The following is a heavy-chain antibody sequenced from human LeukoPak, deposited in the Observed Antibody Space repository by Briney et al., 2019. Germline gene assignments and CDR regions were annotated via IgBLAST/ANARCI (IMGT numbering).Heavy chain of an antibody. D-gene: IGHD3-22*01. J-gene: IGHJ4*02. Sequence: ASVKVSCKASGYTFTSYDINWVRQATGQGLEWMGLMNPNSGNTGYAQKFQGRVTMTRNTSISTAYMELSSLRSEDTAVYYCARGSPHYYDSSGYSDDEVWGQGTPVTVSS. CDR1: GYTFTSYD. V-gene: IGHV1-8*01. CDR2: MNPNSGNT. CDR3: ARGSPHYYDSSGYSDDEV.